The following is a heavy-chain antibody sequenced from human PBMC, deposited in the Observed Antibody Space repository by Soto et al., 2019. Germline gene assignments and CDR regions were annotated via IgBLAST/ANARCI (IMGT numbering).Heavy chain of an antibody. D-gene: IGHD3-22*01. CDR2: IIPIFGTA. V-gene: IGHV1-69*12. CDR1: GGTFSSYA. Sequence: QVQLVQSGAEVKKPGSSVKVSCKASGGTFSSYAISWVRQAPGQGLEWMGGIIPIFGTANYAQKFQGRVTITADESTSTAYMELSSLRSEDTAVYYCARDLSSQKYYYDSSGYLFATPFDIWGQGTMVTVSS. J-gene: IGHJ3*02. CDR3: ARDLSSQKYYYDSSGYLFATPFDI.